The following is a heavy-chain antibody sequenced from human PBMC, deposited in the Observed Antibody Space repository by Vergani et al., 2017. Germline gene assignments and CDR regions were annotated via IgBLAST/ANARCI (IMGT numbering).Heavy chain of an antibody. Sequence: EVQLVQSGAEVKKPGATMKISCKVSGYTFTDHYMHWVKQAPGKGLEWMGLVDPEDGETIYAEKFKGRVTIAVDTSTDTAHLELSSLRSEDTAVYYCATPQTVTTGGMEVWGQGTTFIVSS. D-gene: IGHD4-17*01. CDR1: GYTFTDHY. CDR2: VDPEDGET. J-gene: IGHJ6*02. V-gene: IGHV1-69-2*01. CDR3: ATPQTVTTGGMEV.